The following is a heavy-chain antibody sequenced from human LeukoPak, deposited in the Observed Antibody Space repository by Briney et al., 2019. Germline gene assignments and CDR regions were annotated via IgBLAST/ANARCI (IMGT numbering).Heavy chain of an antibody. CDR1: GFTFSSYA. CDR2: ISGSGGNT. D-gene: IGHD3-22*01. CDR3: ARDWDRSGQYYFDY. Sequence: GGSLRLSCAASGFTFSSYAMSWVRQAPGKGLEWVSVISGSGGNTYYADSVKGRFTISRDNSKNTLYLQLNSLRAEDTAVYYCARDWDRSGQYYFDYWGQGTLVTVSS. V-gene: IGHV3-23*01. J-gene: IGHJ4*02.